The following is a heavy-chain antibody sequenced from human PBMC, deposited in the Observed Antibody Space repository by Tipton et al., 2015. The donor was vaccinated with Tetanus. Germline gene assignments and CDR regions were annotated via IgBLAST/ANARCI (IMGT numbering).Heavy chain of an antibody. D-gene: IGHD1-26*01. CDR2: ISGSGGST. Sequence: GSLRLSCAASGFTFSSYAMSWVRQAPGKGLEWVSAISGSGGSTYYADSVKGRFTISRDNSKNTLYLQMNSLRAEDTTVYYCAKEVFGSIVGSYSFDIWGQGTMVTVSS. J-gene: IGHJ3*02. CDR3: AKEVFGSIVGSYSFDI. CDR1: GFTFSSYA. V-gene: IGHV3-23*01.